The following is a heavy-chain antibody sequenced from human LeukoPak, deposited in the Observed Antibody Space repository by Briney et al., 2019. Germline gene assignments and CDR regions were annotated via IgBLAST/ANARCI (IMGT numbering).Heavy chain of an antibody. CDR1: GFTFSSYE. Sequence: GGSLRLSCAASGFTFSSYEMTWVRQAPGKGLEWLLYINHSGGTIYYADSVQGRFTISRDNAKNSLYLQMDNLRAEDTAVYYCARVSRTTGTSIPLFDYWGQGTLVTVFS. D-gene: IGHD1-1*01. J-gene: IGHJ4*02. CDR2: INHSGGTI. V-gene: IGHV3-48*03. CDR3: ARVSRTTGTSIPLFDY.